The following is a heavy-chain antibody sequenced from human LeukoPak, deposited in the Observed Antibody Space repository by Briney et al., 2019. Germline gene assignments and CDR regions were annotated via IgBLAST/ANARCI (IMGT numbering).Heavy chain of an antibody. D-gene: IGHD6-25*01. V-gene: IGHV4-39*01. CDR1: GVSIRSDTYY. CDR2: YHNGNS. Sequence: SETLSLTCIVSGVSIRSDTYYWGWIRQPPGKGLEWIGDYHNGNSYYNPSLKSRVTISEDTSGNQFSLRVTSVTAADTAVYYCARLWDSTGLYFYYYMDVWGEGTTVTISS. J-gene: IGHJ6*03. CDR3: ARLWDSTGLYFYYYMDV.